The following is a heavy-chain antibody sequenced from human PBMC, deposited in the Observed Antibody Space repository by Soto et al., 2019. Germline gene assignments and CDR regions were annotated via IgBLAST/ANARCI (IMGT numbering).Heavy chain of an antibody. Sequence: QVQLVQSGAAVKKPGASVKVSCKASGYTFTSYGISWVRQAPGQGLEWMGWISAYNGNTNYAQKLQGRATMTTDTSTSIAYMELRSLRSDDTAVDYCARVSCSSSSCCEWRRSNWFDPWGQGTLVTVSS. D-gene: IGHD2-2*01. V-gene: IGHV1-18*01. CDR3: ARVSCSSSSCCEWRRSNWFDP. J-gene: IGHJ5*02. CDR2: ISAYNGNT. CDR1: GYTFTSYG.